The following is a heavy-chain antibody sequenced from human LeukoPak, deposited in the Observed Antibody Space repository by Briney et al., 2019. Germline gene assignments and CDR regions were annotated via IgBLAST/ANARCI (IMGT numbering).Heavy chain of an antibody. CDR2: ISSSSSTI. D-gene: IGHD2/OR15-2a*01. V-gene: IGHV3-48*02. CDR1: GFTFSSYS. CDR3: ARTSMRAFDI. Sequence: SGGSLRLSCAASGFTFSSYSMNWVRQAPGKGLEWVSYISSSSSTIYYADSVRGRFTISRDNGKNSLHLQMNSLRDEDKAVYYCARTSMRAFDIWGQGTMVTVSS. J-gene: IGHJ3*02.